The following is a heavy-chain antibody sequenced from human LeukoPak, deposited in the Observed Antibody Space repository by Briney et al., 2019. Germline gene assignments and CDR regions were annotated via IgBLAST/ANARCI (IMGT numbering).Heavy chain of an antibody. Sequence: PGESLKISCEGSGYSFASYWIGWVRQMPGKGLEWMGIIYPGDSDTKYSPSFQGQVTILADKSISTAYLQWSSLKASDTGMYYCAKLRYCSGASCYFFDYWGQGTLVTVSS. V-gene: IGHV5-51*01. CDR3: AKLRYCSGASCYFFDY. CDR2: IYPGDSDT. D-gene: IGHD2-15*01. CDR1: GYSFASYW. J-gene: IGHJ4*02.